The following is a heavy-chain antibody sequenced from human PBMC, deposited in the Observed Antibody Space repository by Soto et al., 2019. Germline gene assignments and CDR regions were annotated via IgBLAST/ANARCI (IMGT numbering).Heavy chain of an antibody. D-gene: IGHD1-1*01. Sequence: QVHLVQSGAEVKKPGASVKVSCKGSGYAFTTYGITWVRQAPGQGLGWMGWISAHSGNTNSAQKLQGRVTVTRDTSTSPAYMELRSLRSDDTAVYYCARGRYGDYWGQGALVTVSS. CDR3: ARGRYGDY. CDR1: GYAFTTYG. V-gene: IGHV1-18*01. CDR2: ISAHSGNT. J-gene: IGHJ4*02.